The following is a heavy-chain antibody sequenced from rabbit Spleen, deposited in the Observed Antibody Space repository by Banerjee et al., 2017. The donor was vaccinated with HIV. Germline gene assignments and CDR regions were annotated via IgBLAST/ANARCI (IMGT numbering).Heavy chain of an antibody. CDR3: ARGSATMTMVITGYYFNL. J-gene: IGHJ4*01. V-gene: IGHV1S40*01. D-gene: IGHD2-1*01. CDR1: GFSFSSNYY. CDR2: IYAGDGST. Sequence: QSLEESGGDLVKPGASLTLTCTASGFSFSSNYYMCWVRQAPGKGLECIACIYAGDGSTYYASWAKGRFTISKTSSTTVTLQMTSLTAADTATYFCARGSATMTMVITGYYFNLWGPGTLVTVS.